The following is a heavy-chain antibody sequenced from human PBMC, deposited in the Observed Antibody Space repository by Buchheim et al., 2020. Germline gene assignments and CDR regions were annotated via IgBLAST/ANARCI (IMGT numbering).Heavy chain of an antibody. D-gene: IGHD5-24*01. CDR1: GFTFSNYA. V-gene: IGHV3-23*01. CDR2: VSGSGGTT. J-gene: IGHJ6*02. Sequence: EVQLLESGGDLVQPGGSLRLSCAASGFTFSNYAMNWVRQAPGKGLEWVSSVSGSGGTTYYADSVKGRFTISRDNSPNTLYLQMDSLRAGDTAVYYCAKKEAAREYYDYYGMDVWGQGTT. CDR3: AKKEAAREYYDYYGMDV.